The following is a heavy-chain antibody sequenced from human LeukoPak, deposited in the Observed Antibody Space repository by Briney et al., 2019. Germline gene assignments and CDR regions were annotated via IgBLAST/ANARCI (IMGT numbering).Heavy chain of an antibody. CDR2: SRNKANSYTT. Sequence: PGGSLRLSCAASGFTFSDRYMDWVRQAPGKGLEWVGRSRNKANSYTTEYAASVKGRFTVSRDDSNNSLYLQMNSLKTEDTAVYYCGSSPAGRYTFEYWGQGTLVTVSS. J-gene: IGHJ4*02. D-gene: IGHD1-26*01. CDR1: GFTFSDRY. V-gene: IGHV3-72*01. CDR3: GSSPAGRYTFEY.